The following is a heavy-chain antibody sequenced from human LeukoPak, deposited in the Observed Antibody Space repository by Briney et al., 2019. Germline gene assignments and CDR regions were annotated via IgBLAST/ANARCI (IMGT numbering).Heavy chain of an antibody. Sequence: PSETLSLTCAVYGGSFSGYYWSWIRQPPGKGLEWIGEINHSGSTNYNPSLKSRATISVDTSKNQFSLKLSSVTAADTAVYYCARGRRRDGYNLFDYWGQGTLVTVSS. J-gene: IGHJ4*02. D-gene: IGHD5-24*01. CDR2: INHSGST. CDR3: ARGRRRDGYNLFDY. CDR1: GGSFSGYY. V-gene: IGHV4-34*01.